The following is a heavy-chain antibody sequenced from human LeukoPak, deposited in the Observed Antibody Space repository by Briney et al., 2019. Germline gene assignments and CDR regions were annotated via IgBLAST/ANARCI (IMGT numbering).Heavy chain of an antibody. Sequence: GASLKISCQGSGYSFTNYWIGWVRQMPGKGLEWMGIIYPGDSETRYSPSFQGQVTIAADKSISTAYLQWSSLKASDTAIYYCASLLLGFCSGNDCPFDYWGQGTLVTVSS. V-gene: IGHV5-51*01. J-gene: IGHJ4*02. CDR1: GYSFTNYW. D-gene: IGHD2-15*01. CDR2: IYPGDSET. CDR3: ASLLLGFCSGNDCPFDY.